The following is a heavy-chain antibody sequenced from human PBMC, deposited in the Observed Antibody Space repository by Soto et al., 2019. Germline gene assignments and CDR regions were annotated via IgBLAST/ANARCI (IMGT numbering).Heavy chain of an antibody. V-gene: IGHV3-15*01. Sequence: GSLRLSCAASGFTFSNAWMSWVRQAPGKGLEWVGRIKSKTDGGTTDYAAPVKGRFTISRDDSKNTLYLQMNSLKTEDTAVYYCTTGMYSSGWYYFDYWGQGTLVTVSS. CDR3: TTGMYSSGWYYFDY. CDR2: IKSKTDGGTT. J-gene: IGHJ4*02. CDR1: GFTFSNAW. D-gene: IGHD6-19*01.